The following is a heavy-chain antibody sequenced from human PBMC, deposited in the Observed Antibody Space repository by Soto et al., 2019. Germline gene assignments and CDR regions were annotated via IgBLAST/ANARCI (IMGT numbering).Heavy chain of an antibody. CDR3: ARALTGYGDYYGMDV. Sequence: QLQLQESGSGLVKPSQTLSLTCAVSGGSISSGGYSWSWIRQPPGKGLEWIGYIYHSGSTYYNPSLTSRVTISVDRSKNQFSLKLSSVTAADTAVYYCARALTGYGDYYGMDVWGQGTTVTVSS. CDR2: IYHSGST. CDR1: GGSISSGGYS. V-gene: IGHV4-30-2*01. D-gene: IGHD4-17*01. J-gene: IGHJ6*02.